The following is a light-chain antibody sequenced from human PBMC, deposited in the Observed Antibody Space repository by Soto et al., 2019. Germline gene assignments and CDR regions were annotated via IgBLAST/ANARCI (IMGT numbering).Light chain of an antibody. CDR1: SSSIGTNF. CDR2: SNN. Sequence: QSVLTQPPSASGTPGQRVSISCSGYSSSIGTNFVYWYQQLPGTAPKVLIHSNNQRPSGVPDRFSGSKSGTSASLAISGLRSEDDADYYCAAWDDNLSTYVFGSGTKLTVL. J-gene: IGLJ1*01. CDR3: AAWDDNLSTYV. V-gene: IGLV1-47*02.